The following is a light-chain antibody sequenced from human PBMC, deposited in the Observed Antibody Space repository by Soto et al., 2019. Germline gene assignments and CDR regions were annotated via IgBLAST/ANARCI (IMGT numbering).Light chain of an antibody. J-gene: IGKJ1*01. CDR2: AAS. Sequence: DIQMSQSPSTLSASVGHSVTITCRASQSIGRWLAWYQQKPGKAPKLLIYAASTLKNGVPWRFGGSGSGTEFTLTIYRLQPDDCATYYCQQDNSHWTFGQGTKVDI. V-gene: IGKV1-5*01. CDR3: QQDNSHWT. CDR1: QSIGRW.